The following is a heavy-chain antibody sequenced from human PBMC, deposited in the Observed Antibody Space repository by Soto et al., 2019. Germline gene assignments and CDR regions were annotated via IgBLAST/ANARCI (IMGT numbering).Heavy chain of an antibody. CDR1: GGSFSGYY. CDR3: ARGCDIVVVPAAIRWFDP. Sequence: SETLSLTCAVYGGSFSGYYWSWIRQPPGKGLEWIGEINHSGSTNYNPSLKSRVTISVDTSKNQFSLKLSSVTAADTAVYYCARGCDIVVVPAAIRWFDPWGQGTLVTVSS. CDR2: INHSGST. D-gene: IGHD2-2*01. V-gene: IGHV4-34*01. J-gene: IGHJ5*02.